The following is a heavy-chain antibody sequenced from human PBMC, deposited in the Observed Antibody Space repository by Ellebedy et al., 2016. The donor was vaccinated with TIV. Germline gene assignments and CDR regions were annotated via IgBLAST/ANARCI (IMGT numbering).Heavy chain of an antibody. Sequence: MPSETLSLTCTVSGGSISSPSYYWGWIRPPPGKGLEWIGSIYYSGSTYYYPSLKSRVTMSIDTSKNQFSLKLSSGTAADTAVYYCARHHTVERGAIDYWGQGTLVTVSS. D-gene: IGHD1-1*01. V-gene: IGHV4-39*01. CDR3: ARHHTVERGAIDY. J-gene: IGHJ4*02. CDR2: IYYSGST. CDR1: GGSISSPSYY.